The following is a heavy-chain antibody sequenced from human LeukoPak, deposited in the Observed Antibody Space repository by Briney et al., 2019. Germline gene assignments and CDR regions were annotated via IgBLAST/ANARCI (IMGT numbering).Heavy chain of an antibody. CDR2: IYPGDSDT. J-gene: IGHJ4*02. V-gene: IGHV5-51*01. Sequence: GESLKISCKGSGYIFTSYWIGWVRQMPGKGLEWMGIIYPGDSDTRYSPSFQGQVTISADKSISTAYLQWSSLKASDTAMYYCAFQSAIAAAGGGYFDYWGQGTLVTVSS. CDR1: GYIFTSYW. CDR3: AFQSAIAAAGGGYFDY. D-gene: IGHD6-13*01.